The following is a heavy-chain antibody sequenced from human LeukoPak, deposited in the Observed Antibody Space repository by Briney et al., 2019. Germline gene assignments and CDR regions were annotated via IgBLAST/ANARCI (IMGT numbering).Heavy chain of an antibody. V-gene: IGHV4-34*01. J-gene: IGHJ4*02. CDR2: INHSGST. D-gene: IGHD4-17*01. CDR1: GGSFSGYY. Sequence: TSETLSLTCAVYGGSFSGYYWSWIRQPPGKGLEWMGEINHSGSTNYNPSLKSRVTISVDTSKNQFSLKLSSVTAADTAVYYCARHLRSGAVDYWGQGTLVTVSS. CDR3: ARHLRSGAVDY.